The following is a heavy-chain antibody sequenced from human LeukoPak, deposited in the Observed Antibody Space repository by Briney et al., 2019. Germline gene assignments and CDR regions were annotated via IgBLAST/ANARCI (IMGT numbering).Heavy chain of an antibody. J-gene: IGHJ4*02. D-gene: IGHD4-17*01. V-gene: IGHV3-21*06. Sequence: NHGGSLRLSCAASGFTFSSYSMNWVRQAPGKGLEWVSSISSSGTYIYYADSVKGRFTISRDNAKNSLYLQMNSLRAEDTAVYYCARDQYGEAADYWGQGTLVTVSS. CDR1: GFTFSSYS. CDR2: ISSSGTYI. CDR3: ARDQYGEAADY.